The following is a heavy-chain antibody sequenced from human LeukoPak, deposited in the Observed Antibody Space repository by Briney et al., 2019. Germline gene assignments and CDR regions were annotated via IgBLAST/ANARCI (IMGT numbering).Heavy chain of an antibody. CDR2: ISGSGGST. J-gene: IGHJ4*02. CDR1: GFTFSSYA. CDR3: ARVMDYYGSGSYYPPYFDY. V-gene: IGHV3-23*01. Sequence: GGSLRLSCAASGFTFSSYAMSWVRQAPGKGLEWVSAISGSGGSTYYADSAKGRFTISRDNSKNTLYLQMSSLRAEDTAVYYCARVMDYYGSGSYYPPYFDYWGQGTLVTVSS. D-gene: IGHD3-10*01.